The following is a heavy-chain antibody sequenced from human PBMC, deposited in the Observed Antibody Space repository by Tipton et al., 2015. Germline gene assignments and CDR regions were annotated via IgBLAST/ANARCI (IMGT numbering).Heavy chain of an antibody. CDR1: SDSINKYY. Sequence: LRLSCTVSSDSINKYYWSWIRQPPGKGLEWIGYISYSGTTNYNPSLNNRVTISADTSRNQFSLRLTSVTTADTAVYYCARGSAILGVVNPTCDYWGQGTLVTVSS. CDR2: ISYSGTT. D-gene: IGHD3-3*01. V-gene: IGHV4-59*01. CDR3: ARGSAILGVVNPTCDY. J-gene: IGHJ4*02.